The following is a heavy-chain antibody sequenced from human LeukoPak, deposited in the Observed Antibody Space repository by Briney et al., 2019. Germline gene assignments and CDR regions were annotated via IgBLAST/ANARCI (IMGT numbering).Heavy chain of an antibody. D-gene: IGHD4-17*01. Sequence: PSETLSLTCTVSGGSISSSSYYWGWIRQPPGKGLEWIGSIYYSGSTYYNPSLKSRVTISVDTSKNQFSLKLSSVTAADTAVYYCARDPLVTTGGRWFDPWGQGTLVTVSS. CDR2: IYYSGST. J-gene: IGHJ5*02. CDR1: GGSISSSSYY. V-gene: IGHV4-39*07. CDR3: ARDPLVTTGGRWFDP.